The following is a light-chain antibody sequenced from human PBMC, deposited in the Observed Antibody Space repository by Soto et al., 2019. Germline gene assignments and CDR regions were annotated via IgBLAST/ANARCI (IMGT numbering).Light chain of an antibody. CDR3: SSYTSTNFVI. CDR1: SGDIGDYKY. CDR2: DVS. V-gene: IGLV2-14*01. Sequence: QSALTQPASVSGSPGQSITISCTGSSGDIGDYKYVSWYKQHPGKAPKLMIYDVSNRPSGVSNRFSASKSGNTASLTISGLQADDEADYYCSSYTSTNFVIFGGGTKVTVL. J-gene: IGLJ2*01.